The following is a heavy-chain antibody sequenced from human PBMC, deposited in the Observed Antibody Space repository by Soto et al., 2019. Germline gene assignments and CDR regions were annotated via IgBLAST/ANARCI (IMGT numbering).Heavy chain of an antibody. Sequence: PSETLSLTCTVSGRSLSRYYWSWIRQPPGKGLEWIGYIYYSGSTNYNPSLKRRVTITVDTSKNQFSLKLSSVTAADTAVYYCASSAPTLSHDAFDIWCQGAMVTVS. CDR1: GRSLSRYY. V-gene: IGHV4-59*01. J-gene: IGHJ3*02. CDR2: IYYSGST. CDR3: ASSAPTLSHDAFDI.